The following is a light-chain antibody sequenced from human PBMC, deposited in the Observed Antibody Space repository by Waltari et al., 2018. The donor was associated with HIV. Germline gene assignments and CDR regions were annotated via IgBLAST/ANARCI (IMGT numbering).Light chain of an antibody. V-gene: IGLV1-40*01. Sequence: QSMLTQPPSVSGAPGQRVTISCTGRSSTIGADYDVPWYQQIPGTAPKLLISGDKNRPAGVPDRFSASKSGTPASLTISVLQAEDEADYFCQSYDISLSAAVVFGGGTRLTVL. CDR2: GDK. CDR1: SSTIGADYD. CDR3: QSYDISLSAAVV. J-gene: IGLJ2*01.